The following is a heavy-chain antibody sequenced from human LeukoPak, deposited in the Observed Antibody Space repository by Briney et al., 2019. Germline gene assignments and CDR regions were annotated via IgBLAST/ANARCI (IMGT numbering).Heavy chain of an antibody. D-gene: IGHD2-15*01. CDR1: GFTFRSYG. CDR3: TNGDCRGGRCSSGAY. J-gene: IGHJ4*02. V-gene: IGHV3-30*02. CDR2: TRDDGSKN. Sequence: GGSLTLSCAASGFTFRSYGMHWVRQAPGKGLEWVAYTRDDGSKNWYGDSVKGRFTISRDNPKNTLYLQMKSLRGEDTAVYYCTNGDCRGGRCSSGAYWGQGTLGTVSS.